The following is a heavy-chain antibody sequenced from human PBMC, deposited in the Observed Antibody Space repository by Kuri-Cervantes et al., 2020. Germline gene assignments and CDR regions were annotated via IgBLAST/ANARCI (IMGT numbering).Heavy chain of an antibody. J-gene: IGHJ2*01. Sequence: CQASGFTFRTFWMYWVRQAPGKGLVWVSRINSDGSSTSEAVLVKGRFTIARDNAKNSLYLQMNSLRAEDTAVCYCASVSVIYWYFDLWGRGTLVTVSS. V-gene: IGHV3-74*01. D-gene: IGHD2-21*01. CDR1: GFTFRTFW. CDR2: INSDGSST. CDR3: ASVSVIYWYFDL.